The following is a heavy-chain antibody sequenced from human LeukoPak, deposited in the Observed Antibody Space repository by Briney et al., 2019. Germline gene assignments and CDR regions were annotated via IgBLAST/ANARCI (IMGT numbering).Heavy chain of an antibody. CDR1: GGSISSSSYY. V-gene: IGHV4-61*05. CDR3: ARQGGNEVAFDI. D-gene: IGHD4-23*01. Sequence: PETLSLTCTVSGGSISSSSYYWGWIRQPPGKGLEWIGYIYYSGSTNYNPSLKSRVTISVDTSKNQFSLKLSSVTAADTAVYYCARQGGNEVAFDIWGQGTMVTVSS. J-gene: IGHJ3*02. CDR2: IYYSGST.